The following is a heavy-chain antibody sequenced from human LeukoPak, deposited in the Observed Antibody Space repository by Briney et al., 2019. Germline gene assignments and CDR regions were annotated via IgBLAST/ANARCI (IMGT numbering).Heavy chain of an antibody. J-gene: IGHJ4*02. CDR2: INTNTGNP. D-gene: IGHD3-22*01. CDR3: ARGDYETHGYQTR. Sequence: GASVKVSCKASGYSLTSYAMNWVRQAPGQGLEWMGWINTNTGNPTYAQGFTGRFVFSLDTSVSTAYLQISSLKADDTAMYYCARGDYETHGYQTRWGQGTLVTVSS. V-gene: IGHV7-4-1*02. CDR1: GYSLTSYA.